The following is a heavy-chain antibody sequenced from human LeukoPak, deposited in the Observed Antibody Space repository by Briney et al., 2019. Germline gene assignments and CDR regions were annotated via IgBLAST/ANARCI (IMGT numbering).Heavy chain of an antibody. CDR1: GYTFTSYG. Sequence: ASVKVSCKASGYTFTSYGISWVRQAPGQGLEWMGWISAYNGNTNYAQKLQGRVTMTTDTSTSTAYMELSSLRSEDAAVYYCARRPAAILNWFDPWGQGTLVTVSS. D-gene: IGHD2-2*01. V-gene: IGHV1-18*01. CDR3: ARRPAAILNWFDP. J-gene: IGHJ5*02. CDR2: ISAYNGNT.